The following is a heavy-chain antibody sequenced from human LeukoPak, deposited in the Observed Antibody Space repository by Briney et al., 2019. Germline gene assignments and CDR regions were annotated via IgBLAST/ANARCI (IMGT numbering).Heavy chain of an antibody. CDR1: GYNFTSYG. V-gene: IGHV1-46*01. J-gene: IGHJ4*02. CDR2: INPSGGST. CDR3: ARGYSYGPDY. D-gene: IGHD5-18*01. Sequence: ASVKVSCKASGYNFTSYGISWVRQAPGQGLEWMGIINPSGGSTSYAQKFQGRVTMTRDMSTSTVYMELSSLRSEDTAVYYCARGYSYGPDYWGQGTLVTVSS.